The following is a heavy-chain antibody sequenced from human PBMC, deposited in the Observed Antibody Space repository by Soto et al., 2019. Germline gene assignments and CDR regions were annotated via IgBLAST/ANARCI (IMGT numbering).Heavy chain of an antibody. V-gene: IGHV5-51*01. CDR2: IYPGDSDT. CDR1: GYSFTSYW. Sequence: GESLKISCKGSGYSFTSYWIGWVRQMPGKGLEWMGIIYPGDSDTRYSPSFQGQVTISADKSISTAYLQWSSLKASDTAMYYCARRALMFGGVIVEAYYSYYGMDVCGQGTKVTVSS. J-gene: IGHJ6*02. D-gene: IGHD3-16*02. CDR3: ARRALMFGGVIVEAYYSYYGMDV.